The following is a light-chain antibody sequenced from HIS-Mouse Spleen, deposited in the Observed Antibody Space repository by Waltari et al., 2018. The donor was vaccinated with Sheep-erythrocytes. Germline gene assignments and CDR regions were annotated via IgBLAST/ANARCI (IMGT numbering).Light chain of an antibody. CDR1: SSDVGCYNS. J-gene: IGLJ1*01. CDR2: DVS. V-gene: IGLV2-11*01. CDR3: CSYAGSYNHV. Sequence: QSALTQPRSVSGSPGQSVTISCTGTSSDVGCYNSVPCYHKHPAKAPKLMIYDVSKRPSGVPDRFSGSKSGNTASLTISGLQAEDEADYYCCSYAGSYNHVFATGTKVTVL.